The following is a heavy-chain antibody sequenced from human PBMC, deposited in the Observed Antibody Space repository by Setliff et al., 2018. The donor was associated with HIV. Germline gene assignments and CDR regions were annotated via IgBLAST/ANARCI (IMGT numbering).Heavy chain of an antibody. J-gene: IGHJ4*02. CDR1: GGSISSGGYY. Sequence: SETLSLTCTVSGGSISSGGYYWSWIRQHPGKGLEWIGYIYYSGSTYYNPSLKSRVNISVDTSKNHFSLSLNSVTAADTATYYCAKKGRYYYGSGVTTDYFDDWGQGTPVTVSS. CDR2: IYYSGST. CDR3: AKKGRYYYGSGVTTDYFDD. D-gene: IGHD3-10*01. V-gene: IGHV4-31*03.